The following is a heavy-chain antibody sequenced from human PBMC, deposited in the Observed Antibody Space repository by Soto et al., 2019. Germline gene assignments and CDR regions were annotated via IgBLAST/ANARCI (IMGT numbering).Heavy chain of an antibody. CDR1: GYTFTSYD. D-gene: IGHD1-1*01. CDR3: ARERTGTTSMDV. J-gene: IGHJ6*02. Sequence: GASVKVSCKASGYTFTSYDINWVRQATGQGLEWMGWMNPNSGNTGYAQKFWGRVTMTRNTSISTAYMELSSLRSEDTAVYYCARERTGTTSMDVWGQGTTVTSP. CDR2: MNPNSGNT. V-gene: IGHV1-8*01.